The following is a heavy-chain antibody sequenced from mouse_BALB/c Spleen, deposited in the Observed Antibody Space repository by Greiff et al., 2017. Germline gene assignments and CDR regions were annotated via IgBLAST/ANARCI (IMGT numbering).Heavy chain of an antibody. V-gene: IGHV5-4*02. CDR1: GFTFSDYY. CDR2: ISDGGSYT. CDR3: AVPGRFDD. D-gene: IGHD4-1*01. J-gene: IGHJ2*01. Sequence: EVHLVESGGGLVKPGGSLKLSCAASGFTFSDYYMYWVRQTPEKRLEWVATISDGGSYTYYPDSVKGRFTISRDNAKNNLYLQMSSLKSEDTAMYYCAVPGRFDDWGQGTTLTVSS.